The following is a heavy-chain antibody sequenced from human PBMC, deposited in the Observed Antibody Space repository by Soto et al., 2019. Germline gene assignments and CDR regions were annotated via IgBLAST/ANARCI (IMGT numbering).Heavy chain of an antibody. CDR2: ISRTGST. V-gene: IGHV4-4*02. Sequence: SETLSLTCTVSGGSIDSSNWWTRARQPPGKGLEWIGEISRTGSTNYNPSLRGRVTMSVDRSNNQFFLKVNSVIAADTAVYYCARQGSYRGQGALVTVS. J-gene: IGHJ4*02. CDR1: GGSIDSSNW. CDR3: ARQGSY.